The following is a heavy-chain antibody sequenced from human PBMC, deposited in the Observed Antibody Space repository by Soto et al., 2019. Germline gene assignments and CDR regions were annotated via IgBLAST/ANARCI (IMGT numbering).Heavy chain of an antibody. J-gene: IGHJ6*02. V-gene: IGHV4-4*02. CDR3: ARAKYSSSSGGYYYYGMDV. CDR1: GGSISSSNW. D-gene: IGHD6-13*01. CDR2: IYHSGST. Sequence: VTLSLTCAVSGGSISSSNWWSWVRQPPGKGLEWIGEIYHSGSTNYNPSLKSRVTISVDKSKNQFSLKLSSVTAADTAVYYCARAKYSSSSGGYYYYGMDVWGQGTTVTVSS.